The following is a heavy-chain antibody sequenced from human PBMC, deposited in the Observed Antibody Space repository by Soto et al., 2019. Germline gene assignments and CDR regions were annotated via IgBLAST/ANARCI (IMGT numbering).Heavy chain of an antibody. Sequence: GGSLRLSCAASGFTVSSNYMSWVRQAPGKGPEWVSVIYSGGSTYYADSVKGRFTISRDDSKNTLYLQMNSLRAEDTAVYYCARGGGSGSYRAFDIWGQGTMVTVSS. V-gene: IGHV3-53*01. CDR3: ARGGGSGSYRAFDI. CDR1: GFTVSSNY. D-gene: IGHD1-26*01. CDR2: IYSGGST. J-gene: IGHJ3*02.